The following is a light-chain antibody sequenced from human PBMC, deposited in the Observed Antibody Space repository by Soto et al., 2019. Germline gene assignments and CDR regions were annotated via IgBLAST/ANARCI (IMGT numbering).Light chain of an antibody. CDR3: AAWDDTLNGLV. Sequence: QPVLTQPPSASGTPGQRVTISCSGSSSNIGSNYVYWYQQVPGTAPRLLMYRASQRPSGVPDRFSGSKSGTSASLAISGLRSEDEADYYCAAWDDTLNGLVVGGGTKLTVL. J-gene: IGLJ2*01. CDR2: RAS. V-gene: IGLV1-47*01. CDR1: SSNIGSNY.